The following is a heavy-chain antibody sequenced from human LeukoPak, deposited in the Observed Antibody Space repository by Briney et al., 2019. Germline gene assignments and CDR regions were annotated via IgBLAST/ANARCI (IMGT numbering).Heavy chain of an antibody. CDR3: ARQFRSRGSFDYYYYVMDV. J-gene: IGHJ6*02. V-gene: IGHV4-39*01. D-gene: IGHD6-13*01. Sequence: SETLSLTCIVSGGSISSISSNNYHWGWIRQPPGKGLEWIGSIYYSGSTYYNPSLKSRVTISVDTSKNQFSLKLSSVTAADTALYYCARQFRSRGSFDYYYYVMDVWGQGTTVTVSS. CDR1: GGSISSISSNNYH. CDR2: IYYSGST.